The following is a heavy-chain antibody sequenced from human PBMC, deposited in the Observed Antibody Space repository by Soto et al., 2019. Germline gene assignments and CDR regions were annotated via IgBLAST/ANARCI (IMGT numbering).Heavy chain of an antibody. CDR3: VRENYYYGMDV. CDR2: INSGGNT. V-gene: IGHV3-66*01. Sequence: EVQLVESGGTLVQPGGSLRLSCAASGFDASVNYMTWVRQAPVKGLEWVSAINSGGNTFYADSVKGRFTIPRDNSKNTLYLQMNSLRVEDTAMYYCVRENYYYGMDVWGQGTAVTVSS. CDR1: GFDASVNY. J-gene: IGHJ6*02.